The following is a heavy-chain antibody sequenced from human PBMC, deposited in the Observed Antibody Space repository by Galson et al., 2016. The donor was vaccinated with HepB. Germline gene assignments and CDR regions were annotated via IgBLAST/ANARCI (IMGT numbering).Heavy chain of an antibody. D-gene: IGHD5-18*01. CDR3: AARGYSYGSFDY. CDR1: GYTFITYG. V-gene: IGHV1-18*01. CDR2: ISGDNGDT. Sequence: SVKVSCKASGYTFITYGVSWVRQAPGQGLEWMGWISGDNGDTKYAQKLQGRVTMTTDTSASTAYMELRSLRSDDTAVYYCAARGYSYGSFDYWGQGTLVTVSS. J-gene: IGHJ4*02.